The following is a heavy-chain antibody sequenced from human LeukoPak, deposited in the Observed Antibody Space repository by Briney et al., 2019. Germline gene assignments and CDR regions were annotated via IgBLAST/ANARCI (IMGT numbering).Heavy chain of an antibody. CDR2: ISGSGGST. V-gene: IGHV3-23*01. CDR3: ANPARVGATSDAFDI. D-gene: IGHD1-26*01. J-gene: IGHJ3*02. CDR1: GFTFSSYA. Sequence: GGSLRLSCAASGFTFSSYAMSWVRQAPGKGLEWVSAISGSGGSTYYADSVKGRFTISRDNAKNSLYLQMNSLRAEDTAVYYCANPARVGATSDAFDIWGQGTMVTVSS.